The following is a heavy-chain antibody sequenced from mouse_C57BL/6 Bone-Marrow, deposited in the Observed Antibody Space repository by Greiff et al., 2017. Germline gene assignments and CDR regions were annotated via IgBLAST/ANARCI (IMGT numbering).Heavy chain of an antibody. CDR1: GFTFSDYG. J-gene: IGHJ4*01. D-gene: IGHD2-1*01. Sequence: EVQGVESGGGLVQPGGSLKLSCAASGFTFSDYGMAWVRQAPRTGPEWVAFISNLAYSIYYADTVTGRFTISRENAKNTLYLEMSSLRSEDTAMYYCARQGGNYRYAMDYWGQGTSVTVSA. CDR2: ISNLAYSI. V-gene: IGHV5-15*01. CDR3: ARQGGNYRYAMDY.